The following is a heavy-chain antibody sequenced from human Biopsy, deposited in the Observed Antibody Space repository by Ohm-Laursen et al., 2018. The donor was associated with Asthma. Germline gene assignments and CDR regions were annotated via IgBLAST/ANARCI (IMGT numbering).Heavy chain of an antibody. Sequence: SETLSLTCTVSGGSISSDYWSWLRQSPGKGLEWIGYIHNSGNTNYNPSLKGRATISLDTSKNHFSLRLSFVTAADTAAYFCERGQGRGIQLWSLDPWGQGILVTVSS. CDR2: IHNSGNT. V-gene: IGHV4-59*01. J-gene: IGHJ5*02. CDR1: GGSISSDY. CDR3: ERGQGRGIQLWSLDP. D-gene: IGHD5-18*01.